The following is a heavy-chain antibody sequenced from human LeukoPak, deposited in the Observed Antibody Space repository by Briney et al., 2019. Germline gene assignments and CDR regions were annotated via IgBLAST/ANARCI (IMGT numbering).Heavy chain of an antibody. CDR1: GLSVSSNY. D-gene: IGHD3-9*01. CDR3: ARSFYDILIGYYQYFDY. J-gene: IGHJ4*02. CDR2: IYRDGSS. Sequence: GGSLRLSCVASGLSVSSNYMSWVRQAPGKGLEWVSVIYRDGSSYYAESLKGRFTISRDNTKNTLSIQMNSQRAEDTAVYYCARSFYDILIGYYQYFDYWGQGTLVTVSS. V-gene: IGHV3-66*01.